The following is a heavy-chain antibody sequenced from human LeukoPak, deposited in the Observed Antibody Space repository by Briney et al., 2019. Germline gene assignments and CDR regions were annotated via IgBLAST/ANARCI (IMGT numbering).Heavy chain of an antibody. CDR2: ISSSSSYI. CDR3: ARRGGSSSSPYYYYYMDV. CDR1: GFTFSSYE. J-gene: IGHJ6*03. Sequence: GGSLRLSCAASGFTFSSYEMNWVRQAPGKGLEWVSSISSSSSYIYYADSVKGRFTISRDNAKNSLYLQMNSLRAEDTAVYYCARRGGSSSSPYYYYYMDVWGKGTTVTVSS. D-gene: IGHD6-6*01. V-gene: IGHV3-21*01.